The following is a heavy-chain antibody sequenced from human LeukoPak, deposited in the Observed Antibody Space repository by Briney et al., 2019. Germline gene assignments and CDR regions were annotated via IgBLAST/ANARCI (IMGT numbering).Heavy chain of an antibody. V-gene: IGHV3-21*04. CDR1: GFTFSDYN. J-gene: IGHJ4*02. D-gene: IGHD4-17*01. CDR2: ISSSSKYI. Sequence: PGGSLRLSCAASGFTFSDYNMNWVRQAPGKGLEWVSVISSSSKYIYYADSVKGRFTISRDNSKNTLYLQMNSLRAEDTAAYHCAKGRNEDGDAALNYWGQGTLVTVSS. CDR3: AKGRNEDGDAALNY.